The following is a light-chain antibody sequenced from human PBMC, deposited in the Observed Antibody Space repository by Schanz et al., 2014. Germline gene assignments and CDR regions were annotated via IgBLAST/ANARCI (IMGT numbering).Light chain of an antibody. Sequence: EIVMTQTPGTLSLSPGERATLSCRASQSFSSYLAWYQQKPGQAPRLLIYGASNRATGIPTRFSGSGSGTEFTLTISGLQSEDFAIYYCQQYHTSRTFGQGTKVEIK. CDR1: QSFSSY. CDR3: QQYHTSRT. V-gene: IGKV3-15*01. CDR2: GAS. J-gene: IGKJ1*01.